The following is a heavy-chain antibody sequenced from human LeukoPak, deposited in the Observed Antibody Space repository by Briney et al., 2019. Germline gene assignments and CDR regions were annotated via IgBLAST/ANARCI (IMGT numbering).Heavy chain of an antibody. CDR3: ARDLSRDCGGDCEVGY. CDR2: IHNSGTT. D-gene: IGHD2-21*02. J-gene: IGHJ4*02. Sequence: PSETLSLTCTVSGGSISTYYWSWIRQSPGRGLEWIGYIHNSGTTNYNPSLKSRVTFSVDTSNNQFSLKLSSVTAADTAVYYCARDLSRDCGGDCEVGYWGQGTLVTVSS. V-gene: IGHV4-59*01. CDR1: GGSISTYY.